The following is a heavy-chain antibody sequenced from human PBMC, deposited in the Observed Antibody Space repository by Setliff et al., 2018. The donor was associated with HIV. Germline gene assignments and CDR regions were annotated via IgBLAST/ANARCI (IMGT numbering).Heavy chain of an antibody. D-gene: IGHD3-16*02. CDR2: INPSGGST. Sequence: GASVKVSCKASGYTFTSYYMHWVRQAPGQGLEWMGIINPSGGSTSYAQKFQGRFTMTRNTSISTAYMELRSLRSEDTAVYYCARGIKLVGGVIVGSMDVWGKGTTVTVSS. CDR3: ARGIKLVGGVIVGSMDV. CDR1: GYTFTSYY. J-gene: IGHJ6*03. V-gene: IGHV1-46*01.